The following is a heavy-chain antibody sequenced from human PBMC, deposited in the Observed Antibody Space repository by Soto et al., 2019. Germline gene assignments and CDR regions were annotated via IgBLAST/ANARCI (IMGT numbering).Heavy chain of an antibody. CDR2: ISSTTNYI. CDR1: GFTFSRYS. V-gene: IGHV3-21*06. Sequence: WGSLRLSCAASGFTFSRYSMNWVRQAPGKGLEWVSSISSTTNYICYGDSMKGRFTISRDNAKNSLYLEMNSLRAEDTAVYYCARESEDLTSNFDYWGQGTLVTVSS. CDR3: ARESEDLTSNFDY. J-gene: IGHJ4*02.